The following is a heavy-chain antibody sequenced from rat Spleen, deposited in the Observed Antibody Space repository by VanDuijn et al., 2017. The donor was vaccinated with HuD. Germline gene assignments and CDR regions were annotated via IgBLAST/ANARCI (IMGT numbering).Heavy chain of an antibody. CDR1: GFSLTRNG. D-gene: IGHD3-8*01. V-gene: IGHV2S12*01. J-gene: IGHJ2*01. CDR3: TRERERSPYYFEY. Sequence: QVQLKESGPGLVQLSQTLSLTCAVSGFSLTRNGVSWVRQPPGKGLEWIAARSSGGNKYYNSILKSRLSISRDTSESQVFLKMNSLQTEDTAIYFCTRERERSPYYFEYWGQGVMVTVSS. CDR2: RSSGGNK.